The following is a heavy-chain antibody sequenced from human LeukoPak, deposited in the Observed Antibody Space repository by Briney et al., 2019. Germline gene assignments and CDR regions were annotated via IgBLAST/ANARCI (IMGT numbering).Heavy chain of an antibody. CDR2: IYHSGST. J-gene: IGHJ4*02. V-gene: IGHV4-4*02. Sequence: SETLSLTCAVSGDSISSSKWWTWVRQPPGKGLEWVGEIYHSGSTNSNPSLKSRVTILVDKSKNEFSLKLSSVTTADTAVYYCARRESGDYLLDYWGQGTLVTVSS. CDR1: GDSISSSKW. D-gene: IGHD4-17*01. CDR3: ARRESGDYLLDY.